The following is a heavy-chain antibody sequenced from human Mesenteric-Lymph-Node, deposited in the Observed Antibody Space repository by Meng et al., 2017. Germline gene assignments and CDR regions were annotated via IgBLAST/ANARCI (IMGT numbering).Heavy chain of an antibody. J-gene: IGHJ4*02. D-gene: IGHD7-27*01. Sequence: EVRLVESGGGLVKPGGSLRLSCAASGFTFSSYSMEWVRQAPGKGFPWFSSLPPPLPYLASSSSLPPPFPLSIDNTPPSLSLQINSLRVDDTAVYYCALTSSHLLSSGVDYWGQGTLVTVSS. CDR1: GFTFSSYS. CDR3: ALTSSHLLSSGVDY. CDR2: LPPPLPYL. V-gene: IGHV3-21*01.